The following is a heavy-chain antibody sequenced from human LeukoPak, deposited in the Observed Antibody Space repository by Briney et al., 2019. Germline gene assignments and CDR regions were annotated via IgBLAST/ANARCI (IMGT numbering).Heavy chain of an antibody. CDR2: IYSGGST. CDR3: ARAGGAYCGGDCYYFDQ. CDR1: GFTVNSIY. V-gene: IGHV3-66*01. D-gene: IGHD2-21*02. Sequence: PGGSLRLSCTASGFTVNSIYMSWVRHAPGKGLEWVLVIYSGGSTYYADSVKGRFTISRDNSKNTLFLQMNSLRAEDTAVYYCARAGGAYCGGDCYYFDQWGQGTLVTVSS. J-gene: IGHJ4*02.